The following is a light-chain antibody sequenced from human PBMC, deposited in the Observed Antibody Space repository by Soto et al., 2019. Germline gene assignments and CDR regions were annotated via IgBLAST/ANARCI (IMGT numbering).Light chain of an antibody. V-gene: IGKV3D-15*02. CDR2: GAS. CDR1: QSVSSN. CDR3: QRYDSLRT. J-gene: IGKJ1*01. Sequence: EIVMMQSPATLSVSPGERATLSCRASQSVSSNLAWYQQKPGQAPRLLIYGASNRATGIPDRFSGSGSGTDFTLTITRLEPEDFAMYYCQRYDSLRTFGQGTKVDIK.